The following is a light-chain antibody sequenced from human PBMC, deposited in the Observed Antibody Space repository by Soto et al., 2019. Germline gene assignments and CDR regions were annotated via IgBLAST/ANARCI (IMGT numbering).Light chain of an antibody. V-gene: IGLV1-51*01. CDR3: GTWDSSLPSGVI. J-gene: IGLJ2*01. CDR1: SSNVGKNF. Sequence: QSVLTQPPSVSAAPGQKVSISCSGSSSNVGKNFVSWYQHVPGKAPKLLIYDNQKRPSGIPDRFSASKSGTSATLDITGLQTGDEADYYCGTWDSSLPSGVIFGGGTKLTVL. CDR2: DNQ.